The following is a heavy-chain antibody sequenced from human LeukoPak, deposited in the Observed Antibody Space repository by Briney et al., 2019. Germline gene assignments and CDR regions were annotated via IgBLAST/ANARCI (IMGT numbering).Heavy chain of an antibody. J-gene: IGHJ6*02. CDR3: ARELSCSSTSCYGDYYYYYGMDV. CDR2: IIPIFGTA. Sequence: GASVKVSCTASGGTFSCYAISWVRQAPGQGLEWMGGIIPIFGTANYAQKFQGRVTITANESTSTAYMELSSLRSEDTAVYYCARELSCSSTSCYGDYYYYYGMDVWGQGTTVTVSS. CDR1: GGTFSCYA. D-gene: IGHD2-2*01. V-gene: IGHV1-69*13.